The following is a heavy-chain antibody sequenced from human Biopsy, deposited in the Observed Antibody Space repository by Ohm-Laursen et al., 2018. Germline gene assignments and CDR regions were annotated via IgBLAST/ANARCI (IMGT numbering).Heavy chain of an antibody. V-gene: IGHV4-59*12. CDR2: ISYNERT. CDR3: VREPKTGTAEAWYFDL. D-gene: IGHD3-9*01. J-gene: IGHJ2*01. Sequence: SETLSLTCSVSGGSISGSSWSWIRQAPGKGLEWIGYISYNERTHYNPSLTSRLAISFDTSNNRISLQLRSVSAADTAVYYCVREPKTGTAEAWYFDLWGRGSPVTVPS. CDR1: GGSISGSS.